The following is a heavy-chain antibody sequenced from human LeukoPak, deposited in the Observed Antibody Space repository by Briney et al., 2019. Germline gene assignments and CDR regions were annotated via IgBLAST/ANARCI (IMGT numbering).Heavy chain of an antibody. Sequence: GGSLRLSCVASGFTFSRYVMHWVRQAPGKGLEWVSDISCVGGVIYYAESVKGRFTISRDNSQNTLYLQMNSLRAEDTAVYYCAKSKGLVVVGGTFDYWGLGTLVTVSS. J-gene: IGHJ4*02. CDR3: AKSKGLVVVGGTFDY. D-gene: IGHD2-15*01. V-gene: IGHV3-30*18. CDR1: GFTFSRYV. CDR2: ISCVGGVI.